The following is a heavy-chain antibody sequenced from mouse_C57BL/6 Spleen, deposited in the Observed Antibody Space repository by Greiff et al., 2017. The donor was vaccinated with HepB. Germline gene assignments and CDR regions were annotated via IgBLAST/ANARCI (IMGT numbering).Heavy chain of an antibody. Sequence: VQLQQSGAELVKPGASVKISCKASGYAFSSHWMNWVKQRPGKGLEWIGQIYPGDGDTNYNGKFKGKATLTADKSSSTAYMQLSSLTSEDSAVYFCASEGRTPFAYWGQGTLVTVSA. CDR1: GYAFSSHW. V-gene: IGHV1-80*01. J-gene: IGHJ3*01. CDR2: IYPGDGDT. CDR3: ASEGRTPFAY.